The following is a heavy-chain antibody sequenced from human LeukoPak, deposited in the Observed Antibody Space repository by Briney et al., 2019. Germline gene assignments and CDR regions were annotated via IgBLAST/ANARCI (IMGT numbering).Heavy chain of an antibody. V-gene: IGHV3-74*01. CDR1: GFTFSIYW. D-gene: IGHD5-18*01. CDR3: ARVGYSYGSYYFDY. Sequence: GGSLRLSCAASGFTFSIYWMHWVRQAPGKGLVWVSRINSDATSTTYADSVKGRFTIARDTARNTLYLQMNSPRAEDTAVYYCARVGYSYGSYYFDYWGQGTLVTVSS. J-gene: IGHJ4*02. CDR2: INSDATST.